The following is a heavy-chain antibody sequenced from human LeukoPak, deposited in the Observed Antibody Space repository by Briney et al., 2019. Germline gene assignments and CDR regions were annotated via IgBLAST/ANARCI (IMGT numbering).Heavy chain of an antibody. Sequence: GESLKISCKGSGYSFTSYWIAWVRQMPEKGLEWMGIIYPDDSDTRYSPSFEGQVTISADKSISTAYLQWSSLEASDTAMYYCARQGMDIGSFDIWGQGTMVTVSS. V-gene: IGHV5-51*01. CDR3: ARQGMDIGSFDI. CDR1: GYSFTSYW. CDR2: IYPDDSDT. J-gene: IGHJ3*02. D-gene: IGHD2-2*03.